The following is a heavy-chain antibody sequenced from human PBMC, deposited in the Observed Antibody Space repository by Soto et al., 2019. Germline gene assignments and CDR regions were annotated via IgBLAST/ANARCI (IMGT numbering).Heavy chain of an antibody. CDR1: GGTFRNYP. CDR3: ARGPLVVLNYFES. J-gene: IGHJ4*02. Sequence: QVQLVQSGTEVKKPGSSVKVSCKASGGTFRNYPINWVRQAPGQGLEWMGSIFPLTDITAYAQNFQARLTITADKSTSTAYMELSSLTSDDTAMYLCARGPLVVLNYFESWGQGTLVTVSS. CDR2: IFPLTDIT. V-gene: IGHV1-69*02.